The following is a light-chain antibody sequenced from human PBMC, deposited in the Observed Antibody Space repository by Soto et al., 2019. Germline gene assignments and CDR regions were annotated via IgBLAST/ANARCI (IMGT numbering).Light chain of an antibody. Sequence: DIQMTQSPSTLSASVGDRVTITCRASQSIGKWLAWYQQKPGKAPKLLIFDASSLESGVPSRFSGSGSGTEFTLTINSLQPDDFATYYCQQYNTYWTFGQGTNVEI. J-gene: IGKJ1*01. CDR1: QSIGKW. CDR2: DAS. V-gene: IGKV1-5*01. CDR3: QQYNTYWT.